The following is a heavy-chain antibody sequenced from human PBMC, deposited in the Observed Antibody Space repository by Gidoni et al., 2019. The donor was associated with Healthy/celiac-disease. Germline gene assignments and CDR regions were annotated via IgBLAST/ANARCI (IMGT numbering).Heavy chain of an antibody. Sequence: QVQLVPSGAEVKKPGASAKVSCQVSGYTLTELSMHRVRQAPGQGLEWMGGFDPENGETIYAQKFQGRVTMTEETSTDTAYLELSSLRSEDTAVYYCATATTRPLFDPWGQGTLVTVSS. CDR2: FDPENGET. V-gene: IGHV1-24*01. CDR3: ATATTRPLFDP. CDR1: GYTLTELS. J-gene: IGHJ5*02. D-gene: IGHD4-17*01.